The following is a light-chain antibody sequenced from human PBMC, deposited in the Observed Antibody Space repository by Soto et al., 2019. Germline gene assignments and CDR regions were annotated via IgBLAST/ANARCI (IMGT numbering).Light chain of an antibody. CDR1: QSISNF. CDR3: HQYSGPPYT. Sequence: EIVLTQSPATLSLSPGERATLSCRASQSISNFLAWYQQKPGQPPRLLIYDASKRATDIPDRFIGSGSGTDFTLTISSLEPEDFAIYYCHQYSGPPYTVGQGTKLEI. V-gene: IGKV3-11*01. J-gene: IGKJ2*01. CDR2: DAS.